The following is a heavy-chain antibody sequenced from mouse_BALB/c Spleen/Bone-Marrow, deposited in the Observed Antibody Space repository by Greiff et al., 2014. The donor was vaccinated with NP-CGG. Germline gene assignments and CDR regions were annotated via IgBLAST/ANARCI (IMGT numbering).Heavy chain of an antibody. J-gene: IGHJ2*01. CDR2: IHPNSGNT. CDR1: GYTFTSSW. Sequence: QVQLQQSGSVLVRPGASVKLSCKASGYTFTSSWMHWAKQRPGQGLEWIGEIHPNSGNTNYNEKFKGKATLTVDTSSSTAYVDLISLTSEDSAVYYCANYYGSSSYWGQGTTLTVSS. D-gene: IGHD1-1*01. CDR3: ANYYGSSSY. V-gene: IGHV1S130*01.